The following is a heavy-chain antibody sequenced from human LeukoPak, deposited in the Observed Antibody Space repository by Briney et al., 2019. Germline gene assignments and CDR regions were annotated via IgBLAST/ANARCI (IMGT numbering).Heavy chain of an antibody. CDR1: GFTFSTYS. CDR3: ARDPQNCSGGSCYSFDY. CDR2: IISSSSYI. Sequence: GGSLRLSCAASGFTFSTYSMNWVRQAPGKGLEWVSSIISSSSYIYYADSVKGRFTISRDNAKNSLYLQMNSLRAEDTAVYYCARDPQNCSGGSCYSFDYWGQGTLVTVSS. D-gene: IGHD2-15*01. V-gene: IGHV3-21*01. J-gene: IGHJ4*02.